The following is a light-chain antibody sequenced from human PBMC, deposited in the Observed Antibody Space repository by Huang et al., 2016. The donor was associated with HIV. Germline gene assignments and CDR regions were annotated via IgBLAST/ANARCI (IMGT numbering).Light chain of an antibody. CDR3: QQRKYWPPIT. J-gene: IGKJ5*01. Sequence: ETVLTQSPATLSLSPGERATLSCRASQSGNSYLAWYQQKPGQTPRLLIYDASNSATGIPARFSGSGSGTDFTLTISSLEPEDFAVYYCQQRKYWPPITFGQGTRLEIK. CDR1: QSGNSY. V-gene: IGKV3-11*01. CDR2: DAS.